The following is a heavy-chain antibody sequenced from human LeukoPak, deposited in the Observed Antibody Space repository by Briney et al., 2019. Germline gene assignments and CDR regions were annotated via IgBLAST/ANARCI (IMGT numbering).Heavy chain of an antibody. CDR2: INPNSGGT. J-gene: IGHJ4*02. CDR1: GYTFTGYY. V-gene: IGHV1-2*02. D-gene: IGHD4-23*01. Sequence: ASVKVSCKASGYTFTGYYMHWVRQAPGQGLEWMGWINPNSGGTNYAQKFQGRVTMTRDTFISTAYMELRSLRSDDTAVYYCARDKKFVGWHHGNSVGYWGQGTLVTVSS. CDR3: ARDKKFVGWHHGNSVGY.